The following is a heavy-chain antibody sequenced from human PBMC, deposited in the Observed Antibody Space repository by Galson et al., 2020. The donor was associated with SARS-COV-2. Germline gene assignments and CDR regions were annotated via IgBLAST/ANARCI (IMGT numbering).Heavy chain of an antibody. J-gene: IGHJ4*02. Sequence: GESLKISCAASGFLFSSYSIHRVRQAPGKGLEWVAVISYDGRNKYYADSVKGRFTISRDNSKNTLYLQMNSLRAEDTAVYYCARPLSGSYWAALDYWGQGTLVTVSS. D-gene: IGHD1-26*01. V-gene: IGHV3-30*04. CDR2: ISYDGRNK. CDR1: GFLFSSYS. CDR3: ARPLSGSYWAALDY.